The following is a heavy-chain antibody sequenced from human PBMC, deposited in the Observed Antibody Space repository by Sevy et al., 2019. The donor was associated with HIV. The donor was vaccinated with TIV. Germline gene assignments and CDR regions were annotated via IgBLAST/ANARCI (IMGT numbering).Heavy chain of an antibody. D-gene: IGHD3-3*01. V-gene: IGHV1-18*01. CDR2: ISAYNGNT. CDR3: ASASNDFWSGYYFY. CDR1: GYTFTSYG. Sequence: ASVKVSCKASGYTFTSYGISWVRQAPGQGLEWMGWISAYNGNTNYAQKLQGRVTMTTDTSTSTAYMELMSLRSDDTAVYYCASASNDFWSGYYFYWGQGTLVTVSS. J-gene: IGHJ4*02.